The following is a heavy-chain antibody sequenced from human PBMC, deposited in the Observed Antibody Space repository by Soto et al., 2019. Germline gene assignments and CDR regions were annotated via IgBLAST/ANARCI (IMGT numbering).Heavy chain of an antibody. CDR2: ISQSGNT. V-gene: IGHV4-34*01. J-gene: IGHJ4*02. D-gene: IGHD6-6*01. Sequence: SETRSLTCPIYSGSFSGYYWSWIRQPPGKGLEWIVEISQSGNTNYSPSLKSRVSISIDTSKKQFSLNLASVSAADTAVYYCARAPKVSGSSQTRPDFWGQGTLVIVSS. CDR1: SGSFSGYY. CDR3: ARAPKVSGSSQTRPDF.